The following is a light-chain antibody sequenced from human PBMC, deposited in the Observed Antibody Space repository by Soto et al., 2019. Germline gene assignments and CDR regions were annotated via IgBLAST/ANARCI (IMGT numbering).Light chain of an antibody. J-gene: IGKJ5*01. CDR1: QSIASNY. V-gene: IGKV3-20*01. CDR3: QQYGTSPIT. CDR2: GAS. Sequence: EIVLTQSPGTLSLSPGERATLSCRASQSIASNYLAWYHQKPGQAPRLLICGASSRATGIPDRFSGSGSGTDFTLTISRLDPEDFAVYYCQQYGTSPITLGQGTRLEIK.